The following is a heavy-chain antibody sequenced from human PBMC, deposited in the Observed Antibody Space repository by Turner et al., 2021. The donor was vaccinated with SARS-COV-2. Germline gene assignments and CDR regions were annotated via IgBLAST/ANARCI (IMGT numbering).Heavy chain of an antibody. V-gene: IGHV4-39*01. J-gene: IGHJ3*02. CDR2: IYYSGDT. CDR1: GGSLRSSYY. Sequence: QLQLHESGPGLVKPSETLSLACTVSGGSLRSSYYWVWIRQSPGKGLEWIGSIYYSGDTYYNPSLKSRLTIFLDTSKNQLSLNVTSVTAADTAVYYCARRGQHPPLDNFDTWGQGTMVTVSS. D-gene: IGHD6-13*01. CDR3: ARRGQHPPLDNFDT.